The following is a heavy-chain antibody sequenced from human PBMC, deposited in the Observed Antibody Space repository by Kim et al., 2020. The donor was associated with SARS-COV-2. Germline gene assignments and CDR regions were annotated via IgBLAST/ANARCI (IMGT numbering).Heavy chain of an antibody. D-gene: IGHD6-13*01. CDR3: AKDIGEQQPADYYGMDV. CDR2: ISWNSGSI. CDR1: GFTFDDYA. Sequence: GGSLRLSCAASGFTFDDYAMHWVRQAPGKGLEWVSGISWNSGSIGYADSVKGRFTISRDNAKNSLYLQMNSLRAEDTALYYCAKDIGEQQPADYYGMDV. V-gene: IGHV3-9*01. J-gene: IGHJ6*01.